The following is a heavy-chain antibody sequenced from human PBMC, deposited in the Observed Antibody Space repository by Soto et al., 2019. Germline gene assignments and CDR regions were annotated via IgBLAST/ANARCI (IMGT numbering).Heavy chain of an antibody. Sequence: SETLSLTCTVSGGSISGSSYYWGWIRQPPGKGLEWIGSIYYSGSTYYNPSLKSRVTISVDTSKNQFSLKLSSVTAADTAVYYCARHAVAGDNWFDPWGQGTLVTVSS. V-gene: IGHV4-39*01. D-gene: IGHD6-19*01. CDR1: GGSISGSSYY. CDR2: IYYSGST. CDR3: ARHAVAGDNWFDP. J-gene: IGHJ5*02.